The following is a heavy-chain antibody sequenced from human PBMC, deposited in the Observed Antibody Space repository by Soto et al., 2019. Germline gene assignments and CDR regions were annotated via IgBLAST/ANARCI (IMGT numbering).Heavy chain of an antibody. D-gene: IGHD3-10*01. CDR3: ARDYYGSGTFPEFDGLGYFDP. J-gene: IGHJ5*02. CDR2: ISYNGYT. CDR1: GGSISSYY. V-gene: IGHV4-59*01. Sequence: QVQLQESGPGLVKPSETLSLTCRVSGGSISSYYWSWIRQSPGKGLEWIGYISYNGYTNYNPSLTGRVTISRDTSKNQFSLQMTSVTAADTAVYYCARDYYGSGTFPEFDGLGYFDPWGQGTLVTVSS.